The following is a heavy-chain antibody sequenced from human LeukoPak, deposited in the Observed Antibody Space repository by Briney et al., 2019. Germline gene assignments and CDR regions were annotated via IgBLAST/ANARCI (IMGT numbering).Heavy chain of an antibody. J-gene: IGHJ6*03. Sequence: GASVKLSCKASGGTFSSCAISWVRQAPGQGLEWMGGIIPIFGTANYAQKFQGRVTITTDESTSTAYMELSSLRSEDTAVYYCARDLGKGLYYYYYMDVWGKGTTVTVSS. CDR1: GGTFSSCA. V-gene: IGHV1-69*05. CDR2: IIPIFGTA. CDR3: ARDLGKGLYYYYYMDV. D-gene: IGHD4-23*01.